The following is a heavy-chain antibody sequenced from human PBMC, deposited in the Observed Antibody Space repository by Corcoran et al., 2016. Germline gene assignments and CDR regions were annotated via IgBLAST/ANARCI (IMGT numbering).Heavy chain of an antibody. CDR3: ARGLYCSGGSCYGNWFDP. CDR2: IYHSGST. Sequence: QVQLQESGPGLVKSSGTLSLTCAVSGGSISSSNWWSWVRQPPGKGLEWIGEIYHSGSTNYNPSLKSRVTISVDKSKNQFSLKLSSVTAADTAVYYCARGLYCSGGSCYGNWFDPWGQGTLVTVSS. J-gene: IGHJ5*02. CDR1: GGSISSSNW. V-gene: IGHV4-4*02. D-gene: IGHD2-15*01.